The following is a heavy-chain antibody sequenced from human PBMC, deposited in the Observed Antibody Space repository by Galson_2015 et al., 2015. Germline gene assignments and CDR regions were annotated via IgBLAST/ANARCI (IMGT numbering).Heavy chain of an antibody. CDR1: GGTFSSYA. CDR2: IIPIFGIA. V-gene: IGHV1-69*10. D-gene: IGHD3-16*01. J-gene: IGHJ4*02. CDR3: ARDEMYPGLVDY. Sequence: SVKVSCKASGGTFSSYAISWVRQAPGQGLEWMGGIIPIFGIANYAQKFQGRVTITADKSTSTAYMELSSLRSEDTAVYYCARDEMYPGLVDYWGQGTLVTVSS.